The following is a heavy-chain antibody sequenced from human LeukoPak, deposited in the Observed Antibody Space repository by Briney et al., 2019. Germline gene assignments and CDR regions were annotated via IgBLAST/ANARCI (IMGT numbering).Heavy chain of an antibody. V-gene: IGHV3-30*03. CDR2: ISYDGSEK. J-gene: IGHJ4*02. CDR3: ARDDYDYVWGLVDY. Sequence: GGSLRLSCAASRFTFSSYGMHWVRQAPGKGLEGVAVISYDGSEKYYADSVKGRFTISRDNSKKTLYLQMNSLRAEDTAVYYCARDDYDYVWGLVDYWGQGTLVTVSS. CDR1: RFTFSSYG. D-gene: IGHD3-16*01.